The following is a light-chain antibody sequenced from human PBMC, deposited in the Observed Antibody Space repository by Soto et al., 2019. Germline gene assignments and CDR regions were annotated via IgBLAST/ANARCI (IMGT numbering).Light chain of an antibody. V-gene: IGKV1-39*01. CDR2: AAS. CDR3: QHSYITPLT. J-gene: IGKJ4*01. CDR1: QSITTY. Sequence: DIQMTQSPSSLSASVGDTVTITCRASQSITTYLNWYQQKPGKAPKLLIYAASSLQSGVPSRFSGSGSGTDFTLTISSLQPEDFATYYCQHSYITPLTFGGGTKVDIK.